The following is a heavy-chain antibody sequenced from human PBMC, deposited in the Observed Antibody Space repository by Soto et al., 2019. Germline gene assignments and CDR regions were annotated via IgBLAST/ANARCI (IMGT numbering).Heavy chain of an antibody. V-gene: IGHV2-5*02. CDR2: IYWDDDK. Sequence: SGPTLGNPTQTLTLTCTFSGFSLSTSGVGVGWIRQPPGKALEWLALIYWDDDKRYSPSLKSRLTITKDTSKNQVVLTMTNMDPVDTATYYCAHMGVYITGTTKLFDYWGQGTLVTVSS. CDR3: AHMGVYITGTTKLFDY. D-gene: IGHD1-7*01. CDR1: GFSLSTSGVG. J-gene: IGHJ4*02.